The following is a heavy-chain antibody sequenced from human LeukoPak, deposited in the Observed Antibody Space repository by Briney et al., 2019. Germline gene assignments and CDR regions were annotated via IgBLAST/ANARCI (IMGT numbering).Heavy chain of an antibody. V-gene: IGHV4-39*01. Sequence: SETLSLTCTVSGGSISSRSYYWGWIRQPPGEGLEWIGSVYYSGSTYYNPSLKSRVTISVDTSKNQFSLKLSSVTAADTAVYYCARLYGDYETPAFDIXXXXTXXXXSS. CDR2: VYYSGST. CDR3: ARLYGDYETPAFDI. CDR1: GGSISSRSYY. J-gene: IGHJ3*02. D-gene: IGHD4-17*01.